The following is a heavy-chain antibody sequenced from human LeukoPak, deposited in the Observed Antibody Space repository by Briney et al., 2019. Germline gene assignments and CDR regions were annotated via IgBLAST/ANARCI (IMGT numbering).Heavy chain of an antibody. CDR1: GGSISSGDYY. CDR2: IYYSGST. CDR3: ARTLRSNWFDP. Sequence: SQTLSLNCTVSGGSISSGDYYWSWIRQPPGKGLEWIGYIYYSGSTYYNPSLKSRVTISVDTSKNQFSLKLSSVTAADTAVCYCARTLRSNWFDPWGQGTLVTVSS. D-gene: IGHD2/OR15-2a*01. J-gene: IGHJ5*02. V-gene: IGHV4-30-4*01.